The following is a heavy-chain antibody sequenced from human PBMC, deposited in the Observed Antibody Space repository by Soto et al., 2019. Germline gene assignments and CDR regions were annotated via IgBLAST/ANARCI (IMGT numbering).Heavy chain of an antibody. CDR1: GYTFTTYD. CDR2: ISTYNGNT. J-gene: IGHJ4*02. CDR3: ARGDHYDSRGYYPGDY. Sequence: APVKASCKASGYTFTTYDISWVRQAPGQGLEWMGWISTYNGNTNYAQKFQGRVTMTTDTSTSTAYMELRSLRSDDTAVYYCARGDHYDSRGYYPGDYWGEGTLVTVSS. D-gene: IGHD3-22*01. V-gene: IGHV1-18*01.